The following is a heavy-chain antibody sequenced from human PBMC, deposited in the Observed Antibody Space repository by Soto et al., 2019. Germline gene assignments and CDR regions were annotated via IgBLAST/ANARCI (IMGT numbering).Heavy chain of an antibody. D-gene: IGHD3-10*01. Sequence: EVQLLESGGGLVQPGGSLRLSCVASGFTFSYYTMSWVRQAPGKGLEWVSGISNSGDTIYYADSVKGRFTISRDNFKXXXXXXXXXXXXXXXXXXXXXXXXXXXTHYDYYDMDVWGQGTTVTVSS. CDR1: GFTFSYYT. J-gene: IGHJ6*02. CDR3: XXXXXXXTHYDYYDMDV. CDR2: ISNSGDTI. V-gene: IGHV3-23*01.